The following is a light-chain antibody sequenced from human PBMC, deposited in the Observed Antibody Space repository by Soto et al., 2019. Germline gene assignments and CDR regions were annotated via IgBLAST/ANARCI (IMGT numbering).Light chain of an antibody. CDR1: QSIRSW. CDR3: QQYDSFSKT. J-gene: IGKJ1*01. V-gene: IGKV1-5*01. Sequence: DIQMTQSPPTLSASVGDRVTITCRASQSIRSWLAWYQQKPGKAPQLLIYDASNLESGVPSRFSGSGSGTEFTLTISSLQPDDFATDDCQQYDSFSKTFGRGTKVEVK. CDR2: DAS.